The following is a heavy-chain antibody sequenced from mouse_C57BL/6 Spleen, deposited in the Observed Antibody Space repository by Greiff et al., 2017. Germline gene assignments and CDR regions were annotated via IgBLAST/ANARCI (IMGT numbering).Heavy chain of an antibody. CDR2: ISDGGSYT. CDR3: AREGAYYSNSGYFDY. J-gene: IGHJ2*01. Sequence: EVKLMESGGGLVKPGGSLKLSCAASGFTFSSYAMSWVRQTPEKRLEWVATISDGGSYTYYPDNVKGRFTISRDNAKNNLYLQMSHLKSEDTAMYYCAREGAYYSNSGYFDYWGQGTTLTVSS. CDR1: GFTFSSYA. V-gene: IGHV5-4*01. D-gene: IGHD2-5*01.